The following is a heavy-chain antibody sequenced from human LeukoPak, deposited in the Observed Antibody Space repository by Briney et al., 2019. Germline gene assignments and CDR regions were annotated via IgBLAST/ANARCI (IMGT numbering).Heavy chain of an antibody. CDR2: IIPIFGTA. CDR1: GGTFSSYA. CDR3: ARPRMGGYSYGYEGNFDY. J-gene: IGHJ4*02. D-gene: IGHD5-18*01. Sequence: ASVKVSCKASGGTFSSYAIGWVRQAPGQGLEWMGGIIPIFGTANYAQKFQGRVTITADKSTSTAYMELSSLRSEDTAVYYCARPRMGGYSYGYEGNFDYWGQGTLVTVSS. V-gene: IGHV1-69*06.